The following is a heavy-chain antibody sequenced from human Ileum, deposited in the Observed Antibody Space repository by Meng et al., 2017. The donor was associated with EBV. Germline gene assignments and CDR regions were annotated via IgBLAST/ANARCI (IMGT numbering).Heavy chain of an antibody. V-gene: IGHV4-4*02. CDR3: ARADKVRFDY. J-gene: IGHJ4*02. CDR1: CGYMGSTNW. CDR2: IYHSGST. Sequence: QAQLQEAGPGLVTPSGTLPLTFAVSCGYMGSTNWWSWVRQPPGKGLEWIGEIYHSGSTNYNPSLKSRVSISVDKSKNQFSLKLSSVTAADTAVYYCARADKVRFDYWGQGTLVTVSS.